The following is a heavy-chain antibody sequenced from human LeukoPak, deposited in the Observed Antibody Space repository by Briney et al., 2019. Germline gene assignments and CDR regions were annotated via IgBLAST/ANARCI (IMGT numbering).Heavy chain of an antibody. CDR1: GFTISNYA. J-gene: IGHJ4*02. D-gene: IGHD3-10*01. CDR3: VKDRTGTYTLDY. Sequence: GRSLSLSCAATGFTISNYAIHWGRQAPGKGLEWVAFISDDGSRQHYADSVKGRFTISRDNSKNTLNLQMNSLRAEDTAVYYCVKDRTGTYTLDYWGQGTLVTASS. CDR2: ISDDGSRQ. V-gene: IGHV3-30-3*01.